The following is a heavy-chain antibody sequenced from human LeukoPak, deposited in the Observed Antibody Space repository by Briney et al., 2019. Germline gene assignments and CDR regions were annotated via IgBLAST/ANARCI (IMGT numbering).Heavy chain of an antibody. CDR2: INHSGST. CDR1: GGSFSGYY. V-gene: IGHV4-34*01. J-gene: IGHJ4*02. Sequence: TSETLSLTCAVYGGSFSGYYWSWIRQPPVKGLEWIGEINHSGSTNYNPSLKSRVTISVDTSKNQFSLKLSSVTAADTAVYYCARGPPYSSSSLDYWGQGTLVTVSS. D-gene: IGHD6-13*01. CDR3: ARGPPYSSSSLDY.